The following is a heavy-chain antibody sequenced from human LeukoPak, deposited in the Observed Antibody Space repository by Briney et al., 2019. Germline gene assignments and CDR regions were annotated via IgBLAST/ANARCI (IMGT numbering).Heavy chain of an antibody. CDR2: TYSDSST. V-gene: IGHV3-53*01. Sequence: GGSLRLSCAASGFTVSNNYMSWVRQAPGKGLEWVSITYSDSSTNYADSVKGRFTISRDTSQNTLSLQMNSLRAEDTAVYYCVRKNRDFNAAFAIWGQGTVVTVSS. D-gene: IGHD2-21*02. CDR3: VRKNRDFNAAFAI. CDR1: GFTVSNNY. J-gene: IGHJ3*02.